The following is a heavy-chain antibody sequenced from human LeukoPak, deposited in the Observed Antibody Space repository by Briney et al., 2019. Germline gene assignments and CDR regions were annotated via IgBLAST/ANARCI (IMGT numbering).Heavy chain of an antibody. CDR1: GFTFSRYG. V-gene: IGHV3-30*18. CDR3: AKDLGYYYGSGSFPPENDF. J-gene: IGHJ4*02. D-gene: IGHD3-10*01. CDR2: VSFEGSNK. Sequence: GGSLRLSCAASGFTFSRYGMHWVRQAPGKGLEWVAVVSFEGSNKYYADSVKGRFTISRDNSKNTLSLQMNSLRAEDTAVYYSAKDLGYYYGSGSFPPENDFWGQGTLVTV.